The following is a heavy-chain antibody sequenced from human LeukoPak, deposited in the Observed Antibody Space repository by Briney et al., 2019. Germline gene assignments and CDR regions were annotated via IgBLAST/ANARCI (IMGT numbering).Heavy chain of an antibody. CDR2: IYSGGST. CDR3: ARGTTVVTLSFDY. D-gene: IGHD4-23*01. V-gene: IGHV3-53*01. CDR1: GFTVSSNY. Sequence: GGSLRLSCAASGFTVSSNYMSWVRQAPGKGLEWVSVIYSGGSTYYADSVKGRFTISRDNSKNTLYLQMNSLGAEDTAVYYCARGTTVVTLSFDYWGQGTLSPSPQ. J-gene: IGHJ4*02.